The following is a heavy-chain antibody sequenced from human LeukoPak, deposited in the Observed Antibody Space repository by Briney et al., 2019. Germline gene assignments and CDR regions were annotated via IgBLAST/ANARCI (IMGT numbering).Heavy chain of an antibody. V-gene: IGHV4-34*01. CDR1: GGSFSGYY. D-gene: IGHD3-3*01. J-gene: IGHJ4*02. Sequence: SETLSLTCAVYGGSFSGYYWSWIRQPPGKGLEWIGEINHSGSTNYNPSLKSRVTISVDTSKNQFSLKLSSVTAAGTAVYYCARDGDFWSGFDYWGQGTLVTVSS. CDR3: ARDGDFWSGFDY. CDR2: INHSGST.